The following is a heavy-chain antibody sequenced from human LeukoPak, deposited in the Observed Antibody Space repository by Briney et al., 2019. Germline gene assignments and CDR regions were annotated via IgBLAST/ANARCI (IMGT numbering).Heavy chain of an antibody. CDR3: ARGGTAVARGEY. CDR2: ISNSGSTT. D-gene: IGHD6-19*01. CDR1: GFTFSSYS. V-gene: IGHV3-48*01. Sequence: GGSLRLSCAASGFTFSSYSMNWVRQAPGKGLEWVSYISNSGSTTYYADSVKGRFTISRDGAKNSLYLQMNSLRVEDTAVYYCARGGTAVARGEYWGQGTLVTVSS. J-gene: IGHJ4*02.